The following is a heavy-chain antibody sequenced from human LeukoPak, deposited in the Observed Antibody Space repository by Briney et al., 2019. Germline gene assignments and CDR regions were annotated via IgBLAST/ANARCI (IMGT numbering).Heavy chain of an antibody. D-gene: IGHD2-2*01. CDR1: GFTFSDYT. CDR2: IQSNGNEK. V-gene: IGHV3-30*02. J-gene: IGHJ4*02. Sequence: GGSLRLSRAVSGFTFSDYTMNWVRQAPGKGLEWVASIQSNGNEKYSSDSLKGRFTISRDNSKNTLYLQMNTVRPEDTAVFYCARGVTSWPQGPYHFDYWGQGILITVSS. CDR3: ARGVTSWPQGPYHFDY.